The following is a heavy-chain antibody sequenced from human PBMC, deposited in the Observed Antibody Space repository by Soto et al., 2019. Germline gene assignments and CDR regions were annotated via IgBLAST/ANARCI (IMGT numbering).Heavy chain of an antibody. CDR2: IIPIFNST. Sequence: QVQLGQYGAEVKTPGSSLKVYCKVSGSRFSNYVISWVRQAPGHGLEWLGRIIPIFNSTKYAQNFQGRVTITADKYTSTASLELSSLRSDDTAVYYCAREGRGKKAGYNGLVSLGYWGQGTLVTVSS. CDR3: AREGRGKKAGYNGLVSLGY. J-gene: IGHJ4*02. CDR1: GSRFSNYV. V-gene: IGHV1-69*06. D-gene: IGHD2-2*02.